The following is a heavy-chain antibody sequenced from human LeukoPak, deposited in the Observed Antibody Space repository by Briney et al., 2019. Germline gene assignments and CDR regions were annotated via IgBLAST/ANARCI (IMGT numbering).Heavy chain of an antibody. V-gene: IGHV1-69*13. CDR1: GGTFSSYA. CDR3: ARDGGAYCGGDCYWYYFDY. J-gene: IGHJ4*02. Sequence: GASVKVSCKASGGTFSSYAISWVRQAPGQGLEWMGGIIPIFGTANYAQKFQGRVTITADESTSTAYMELSSLRSEDTAVYYCARDGGAYCGGDCYWYYFDYWGQGTLVTVSS. D-gene: IGHD2-21*02. CDR2: IIPIFGTA.